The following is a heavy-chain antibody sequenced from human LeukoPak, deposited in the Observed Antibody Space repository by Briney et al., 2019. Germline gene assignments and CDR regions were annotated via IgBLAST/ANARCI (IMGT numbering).Heavy chain of an antibody. CDR1: GGSFSGYY. Sequence: SETLSLTCAVYGGSFSGYYWSWIRQPPGKGLEWIGYIYYSGSTNYNPSLKSRVTISVDTSKNQFSLKLSSVIAADTAVYYCARRSSSSATFDPWGQGTLVTVSS. J-gene: IGHJ5*02. D-gene: IGHD6-13*01. CDR2: IYYSGST. V-gene: IGHV4-59*08. CDR3: ARRSSSSATFDP.